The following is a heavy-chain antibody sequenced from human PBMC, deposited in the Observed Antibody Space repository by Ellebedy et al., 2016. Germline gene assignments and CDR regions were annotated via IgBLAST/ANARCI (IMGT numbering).Heavy chain of an antibody. CDR1: GYTFTSYA. D-gene: IGHD1-26*01. CDR3: ARVIVGASTFEDY. Sequence: ASVKVSCXASGYTFTSYAMHWVRQAPGQRLEWMGWINAGNGNTKYSQKFQGRVTMTTDTSTSTAYMELRSLRSDDTAVYYCARVIVGASTFEDYWGQGTLVTVSS. V-gene: IGHV1-3*01. J-gene: IGHJ4*02. CDR2: INAGNGNT.